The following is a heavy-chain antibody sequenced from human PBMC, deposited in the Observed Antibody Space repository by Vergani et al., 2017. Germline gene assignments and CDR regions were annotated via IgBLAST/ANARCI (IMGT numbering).Heavy chain of an antibody. CDR1: GGSFNTYY. Sequence: QVQLEESGPGLVKPSETLSLTCTVSGGSFNTYYWSWIRQSPGKGLEWIGYIYSTGSTNYNPSLNSRVTMSVDTSKNQFSLKLRSVTAADTAVYFCARVMYRDEASTGYRLEGMDIWGQGTTVIVSS. D-gene: IGHD3-9*01. CDR2: IYSTGST. V-gene: IGHV4-59*13. J-gene: IGHJ6*02. CDR3: ARVMYRDEASTGYRLEGMDI.